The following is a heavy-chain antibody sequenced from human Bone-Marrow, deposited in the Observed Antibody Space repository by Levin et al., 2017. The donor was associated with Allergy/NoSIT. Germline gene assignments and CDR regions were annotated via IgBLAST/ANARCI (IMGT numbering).Heavy chain of an antibody. CDR1: GFTFSSYA. CDR2: ISGSGGST. Sequence: ETLSLTCAASGFTFSSYAMSWVRQAPGKGLEWVSAISGSGGSTYYADSVKGRFTISRDNSKNTLYLQMNSLRAEDTAVYYCAKDCSRGHFDYWGQGTLVTVSS. D-gene: IGHD2-15*01. CDR3: AKDCSRGHFDY. V-gene: IGHV3-23*01. J-gene: IGHJ4*02.